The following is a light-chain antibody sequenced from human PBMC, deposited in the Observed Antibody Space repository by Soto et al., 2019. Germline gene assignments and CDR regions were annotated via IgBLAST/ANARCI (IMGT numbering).Light chain of an antibody. J-gene: IGKJ1*01. Sequence: EIGMTQSPATLSVSPGERATLSCRASQSVSSNLAWYQQKPGQAPRLLIYGASTRATGIPARFSGSGSGTDFTLTISSLEPEDFAVYYCQQRSNWPRTFGQGTKVDIK. V-gene: IGKV3-15*01. CDR1: QSVSSN. CDR2: GAS. CDR3: QQRSNWPRT.